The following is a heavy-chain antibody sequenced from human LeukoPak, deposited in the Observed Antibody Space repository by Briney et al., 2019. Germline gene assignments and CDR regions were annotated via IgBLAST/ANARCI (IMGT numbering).Heavy chain of an antibody. CDR3: VREGYCTDSVCFTFDY. CDR1: GGSFSGYY. J-gene: IGHJ4*02. CDR2: INHSGST. V-gene: IGHV4-34*01. Sequence: SETLSLTCAVYGGSFSGYYWSWIRQPPGKGLEWIGEINHSGSTDYYPSLKSRVTVSVDTSKIQFSLKLSSVTAADTAVYYCVREGYCTDSVCFTFDYWGQGTLVTVSS. D-gene: IGHD2-8*01.